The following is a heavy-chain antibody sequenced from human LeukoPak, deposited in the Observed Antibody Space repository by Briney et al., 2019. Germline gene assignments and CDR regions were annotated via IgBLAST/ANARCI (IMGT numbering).Heavy chain of an antibody. CDR1: GFTFDDYV. V-gene: IGHV3-9*01. J-gene: IGHJ5*02. CDR3: ARDRDRDNWFDP. Sequence: GGSLRLSCAASGFTFDDYVMHWVRQAPGKGLEWVSGITWNSDTIAYADSVKGRFTISRDNAKNSLYLQMNSLRAEDTAVYYCARDRDRDNWFDPWGQGTLVTVSS. CDR2: ITWNSDTI.